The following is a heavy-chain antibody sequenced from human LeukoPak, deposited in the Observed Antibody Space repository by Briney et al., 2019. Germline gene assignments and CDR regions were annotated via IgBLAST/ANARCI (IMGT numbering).Heavy chain of an antibody. CDR1: GGSFSGYY. CDR2: IYYSGST. Sequence: SETLSLTCAVYGGSFSGYYWSWIRQPPGKGLEWIGSIYYSGSTYYNPSLKSRVTISVDTSKNQFSLKLSSVTAADTAVYYCARMTTVVTVDYWGQGTLVTVSS. V-gene: IGHV4-34*01. J-gene: IGHJ4*02. D-gene: IGHD4-23*01. CDR3: ARMTTVVTVDY.